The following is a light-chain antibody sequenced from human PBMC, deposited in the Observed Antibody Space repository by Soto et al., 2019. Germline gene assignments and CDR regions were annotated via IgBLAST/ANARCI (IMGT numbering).Light chain of an antibody. CDR1: QNVRSK. V-gene: IGKV3-15*01. J-gene: IGKJ1*01. CDR3: HQYNEWPEWT. CDR2: GAS. Sequence: EIVMTQSPATLSVSPGEGVTLSCRASQNVRSKVAWYQHKPGQAPRLIIYGASTRATGIPTRFSGSGSGTKFTLSIRSLQPEDFALYYCHQYNEWPEWTFGQGTKVDIK.